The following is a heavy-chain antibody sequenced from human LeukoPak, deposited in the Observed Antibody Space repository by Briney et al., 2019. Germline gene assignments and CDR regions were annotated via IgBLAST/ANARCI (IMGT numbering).Heavy chain of an antibody. CDR2: EYYRGST. D-gene: IGHD3-16*01. Sequence: PSETLSLTCTVSGGSISSTSYYWGWIRQPPGKGLEWIGNEYYRGSTYYNPSLKSRVTISVDTSKNQFSLNLTSVTAADTAVYYCARIAGGLYFYYYYMDVWGKGTTVTVSS. CDR1: GGSISSTSYY. V-gene: IGHV4-39*07. CDR3: ARIAGGLYFYYYYMDV. J-gene: IGHJ6*03.